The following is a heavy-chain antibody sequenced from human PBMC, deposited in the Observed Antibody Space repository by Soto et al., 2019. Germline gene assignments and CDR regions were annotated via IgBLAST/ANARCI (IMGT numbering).Heavy chain of an antibody. CDR3: VRDVSVSSGSFGGY. V-gene: IGHV1-18*01. Sequence: QVQLVQSGPELKKPWAAVRVSCKASGYNFDSYGLSWVRQAPGQGLEWMGWISTYTGNTDYPQRFQGRVTMDTDTSTSTAYLDLRRHTSDDTAVYYCVRDVSVSSGSFGGYWGQGTLVTVSS. J-gene: IGHJ4*02. CDR1: GYNFDSYG. D-gene: IGHD3-10*01. CDR2: ISTYTGNT.